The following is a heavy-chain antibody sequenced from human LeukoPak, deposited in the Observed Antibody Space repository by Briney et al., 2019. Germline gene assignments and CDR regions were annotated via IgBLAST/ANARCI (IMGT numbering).Heavy chain of an antibody. D-gene: IGHD4-17*01. V-gene: IGHV3-11*04. J-gene: IGHJ3*02. CDR3: ARVGTVDAFDT. CDR1: GFTFSDYY. Sequence: WGSLRLSCAASGFTFSDYYMSWIRQAPGKGLEWVSYISSSGSTIYYADSVKGRFTISRDNAKNSLCLQMNSLRAEDTAVYYCARVGTVDAFDTWGQGTMVTVSS. CDR2: ISSSGSTI.